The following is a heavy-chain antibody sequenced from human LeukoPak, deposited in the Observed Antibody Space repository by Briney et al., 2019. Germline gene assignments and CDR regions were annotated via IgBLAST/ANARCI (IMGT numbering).Heavy chain of an antibody. CDR2: INHSGST. V-gene: IGHV4-30-2*01. Sequence: SQTLSLTCAVSGGSISSGGYSWSWIRQPPGKGLEWIGEINHSGSTNYNPSLKSRVTISVDTSKNQFSLKLSSVTAADMAVYYCARTYGDYNPFDYWGQGTLVTVSS. J-gene: IGHJ4*02. D-gene: IGHD4-17*01. CDR1: GGSISSGGYS. CDR3: ARTYGDYNPFDY.